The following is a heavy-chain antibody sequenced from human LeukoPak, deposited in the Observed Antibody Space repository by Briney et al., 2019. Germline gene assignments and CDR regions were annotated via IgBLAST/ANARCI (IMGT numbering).Heavy chain of an antibody. Sequence: GGFLRLSCAASGFTFSSYSMNWVRQAPGKGLEWVSSISSSSSYIYYADSVKGRFTISRDNAKNSLYLQMNSLRAEDTAVYYCARDRQQWLAQGFDPWGQGTLVTVSS. V-gene: IGHV3-21*01. CDR3: ARDRQQWLAQGFDP. D-gene: IGHD6-19*01. J-gene: IGHJ5*02. CDR1: GFTFSSYS. CDR2: ISSSSSYI.